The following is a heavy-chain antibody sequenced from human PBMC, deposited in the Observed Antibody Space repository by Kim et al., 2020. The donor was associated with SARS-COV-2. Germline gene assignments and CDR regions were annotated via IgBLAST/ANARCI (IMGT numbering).Heavy chain of an antibody. CDR3: ARILSSGSWYLVRGQDYYYGMDV. CDR1: GGSISSGGYY. J-gene: IGHJ6*02. Sequence: SETLSLTCTVSGGSISSGGYYWSWIRQHPGKGLEWIGYIYYSGSTYYNPSLKSRVTISVDTSKNQFSLKLSSVTAADTAVYYCARILSSGSWYLVRGQDYYYGMDVWGQGTTVTVSS. CDR2: IYYSGST. D-gene: IGHD6-13*01. V-gene: IGHV4-31*03.